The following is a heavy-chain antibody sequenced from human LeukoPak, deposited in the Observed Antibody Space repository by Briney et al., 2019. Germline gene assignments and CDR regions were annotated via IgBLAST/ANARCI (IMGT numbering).Heavy chain of an antibody. CDR2: IKQDGSEK. V-gene: IGHV3-7*04. CDR3: ARDQNYYVSGSYVY. D-gene: IGHD3-10*01. J-gene: IGHJ4*02. Sequence: GGSLRLSCAASGFIFSNYWTTWVRQAPGKGLEWVANIKQDGSEKYYVDSVKGRFTISRDNAKNSLYLQMNSLRAEDTAVYYCARDQNYYVSGSYVYWGQGTLVTVSP. CDR1: GFIFSNYW.